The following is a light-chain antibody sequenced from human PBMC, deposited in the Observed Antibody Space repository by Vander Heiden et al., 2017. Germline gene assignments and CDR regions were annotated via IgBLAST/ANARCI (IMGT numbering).Light chain of an antibody. CDR2: EVS. J-gene: IGLJ2*01. V-gene: IGLV2-18*01. CDR1: SSDVGSYNR. CDR3: SLYTSSSTL. Sequence: QSALTQPPSVSGSPGQSVTISCTGTSSDVGSYNRVSWYQQPPGTAPKLRIYEVSNRPSGVPDRFSGSKSGNTASLTISGLQAEDEADYYCSLYTSSSTLFGGGTKLTVL.